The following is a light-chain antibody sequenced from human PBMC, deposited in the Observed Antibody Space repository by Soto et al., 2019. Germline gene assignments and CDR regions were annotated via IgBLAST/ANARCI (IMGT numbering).Light chain of an antibody. J-gene: IGKJ4*01. CDR1: QSISSW. CDR3: QQYNSYSGLT. CDR2: KAS. V-gene: IGKV1-5*03. Sequence: DIQMTQSPSTLSASVGDRVTITCRASQSISSWLAWYQQKPGKAPKLLIYKASSLESGVPSRCIGSGSGTEFTLTISSIQPDEFAAYYCQQYNSYSGLTFGGGTKVEIK.